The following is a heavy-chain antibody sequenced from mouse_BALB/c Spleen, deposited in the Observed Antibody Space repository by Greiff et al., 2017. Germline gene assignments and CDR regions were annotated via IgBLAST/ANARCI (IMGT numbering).Heavy chain of an antibody. D-gene: IGHD2-14*01. CDR1: GFTFSDYG. CDR2: ISNLAYSI. V-gene: IGHV5-15*02. Sequence: DVMLVESGGGLVQPGGSRKLSCAASGFTFSDYGMAWVRQAPGKGPEWVAFISNLAYSIYYADTVTGRFTISRENAKNTLYLEMSSLRSEDTAMYDCARDPAYYRYPYAMDYWGQGTSVTVSS. J-gene: IGHJ4*01. CDR3: ARDPAYYRYPYAMDY.